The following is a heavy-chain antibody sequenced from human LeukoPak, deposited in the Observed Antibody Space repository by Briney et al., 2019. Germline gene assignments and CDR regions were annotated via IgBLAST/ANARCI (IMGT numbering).Heavy chain of an antibody. Sequence: NSSETLSLTCTVSGGYISNYYWNWIRQPAGKGLEWIGRIYSTGSTNYNPSLKSRVTMSVDTSKNQFSLKLRSVTAADTAVYYCARGLYDYYFDYWGQGTLVTVSS. CDR1: GGYISNYY. V-gene: IGHV4-4*07. D-gene: IGHD3-3*01. J-gene: IGHJ4*02. CDR3: ARGLYDYYFDY. CDR2: IYSTGST.